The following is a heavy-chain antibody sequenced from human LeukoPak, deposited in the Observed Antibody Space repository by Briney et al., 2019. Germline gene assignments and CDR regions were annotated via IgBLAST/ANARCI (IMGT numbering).Heavy chain of an antibody. D-gene: IGHD4-17*01. Sequence: TSETLSLTCTVSGGSISSYYWSWIRQPPGKGLEWIGYIYYSGSTNYNLSLKSRVTISVDTSKNQFSLKLSSVTAADTAVYYCARGSFDYGDYAGGFHSDYWGQGTLVTVSS. CDR2: IYYSGST. J-gene: IGHJ4*02. V-gene: IGHV4-59*01. CDR1: GGSISSYY. CDR3: ARGSFDYGDYAGGFHSDY.